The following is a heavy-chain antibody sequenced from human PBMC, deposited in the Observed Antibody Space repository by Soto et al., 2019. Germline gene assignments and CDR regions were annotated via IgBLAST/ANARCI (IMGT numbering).Heavy chain of an antibody. CDR2: ISAYNGNT. Sequence: GASVKVSCKASGYTFTSYGISWVRQAPGQGLEWMGWISAYNGNTNYAQKLQGRVTMTTDTSTSTAYMELRSLRSDDTAVYYCARDLIWAPRAYGSGSYGGDWGQGTLVTVTS. V-gene: IGHV1-18*01. CDR3: ARDLIWAPRAYGSGSYGGD. D-gene: IGHD3-10*01. J-gene: IGHJ4*02. CDR1: GYTFTSYG.